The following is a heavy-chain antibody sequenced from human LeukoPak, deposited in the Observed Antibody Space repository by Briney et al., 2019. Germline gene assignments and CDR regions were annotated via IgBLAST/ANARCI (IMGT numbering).Heavy chain of an antibody. CDR3: ARAWDSSGYLDY. CDR2: ISGSGGGP. D-gene: IGHD3-22*01. V-gene: IGHV3-23*01. Sequence: GGSLRLSCAASRFTFSSYAMSWVRQAPGKGLEWVSTISGSGGGPYYADSVKGRFTISRDNSKNTLYLQMNSLRAEDTAVYYCARAWDSSGYLDYWGQGTLVTVSS. CDR1: RFTFSSYA. J-gene: IGHJ4*02.